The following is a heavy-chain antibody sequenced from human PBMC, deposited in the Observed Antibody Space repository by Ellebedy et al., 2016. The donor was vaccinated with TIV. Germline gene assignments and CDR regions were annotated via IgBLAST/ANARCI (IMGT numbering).Heavy chain of an antibody. D-gene: IGHD3-10*01. V-gene: IGHV3-15*01. CDR1: GFTFSNAW. CDR3: TTVILWFGGTYYGMDV. J-gene: IGHJ6*02. CDR2: IKSKTDGGTT. Sequence: GGSLRLXCAASGFTFSNAWMSWVRQAPGKGLEWVGRIKSKTDGGTTDYAAPVKGRFTISRDDSKNTLYLQMNSLKTEDTAVYYCTTVILWFGGTYYGMDVWGQGTTVTVSS.